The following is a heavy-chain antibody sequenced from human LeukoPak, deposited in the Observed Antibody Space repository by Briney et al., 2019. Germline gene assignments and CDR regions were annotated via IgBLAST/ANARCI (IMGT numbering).Heavy chain of an antibody. J-gene: IGHJ4*02. CDR2: IYPGDSDT. CDR3: ARRGSYVWGSYRPDFDY. Sequence: KPGESLKISCKGSGYSFTSYWIGWVRQMPGKGLEWMGIIYPGDSDTRYSPSFQGQVTISADKSISTAYLQWSSLKASGTAMYYCARRGSYVWGSYRPDFDYWGQGTLVTVSS. D-gene: IGHD3-16*02. CDR1: GYSFTSYW. V-gene: IGHV5-51*01.